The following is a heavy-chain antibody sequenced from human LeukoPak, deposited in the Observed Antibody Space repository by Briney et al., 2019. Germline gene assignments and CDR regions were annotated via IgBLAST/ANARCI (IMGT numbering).Heavy chain of an antibody. CDR3: AKGLHGGVGYGVDV. D-gene: IGHD3-16*01. V-gene: IGHV3-23*01. J-gene: IGHJ6*02. CDR1: GFTFSNYA. CDR2: ISGTGGRT. Sequence: GGSLRFSCTASGFTFSNYAMTWVRQAPGKGLEWVSSISGTGGRTYSADSVKGRFTISRDNSKNTLYLQMKNLRVEHTAVYYCAKGLHGGVGYGVDVWGQGTTVSVSS.